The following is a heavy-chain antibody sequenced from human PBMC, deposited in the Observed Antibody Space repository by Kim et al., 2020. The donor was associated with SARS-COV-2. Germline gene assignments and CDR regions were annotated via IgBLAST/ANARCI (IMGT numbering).Heavy chain of an antibody. CDR2: ISGGGGTT. CDR3: AKGRSEVVPAAINY. D-gene: IGHD2-2*02. V-gene: IGHV3-23*01. CDR1: GFTFSSYA. J-gene: IGHJ4*02. Sequence: GGSLRLSCAASGFTFSSYAMNWVRQAPGQGLEWVSVISGGGGTTYYADSVKGRFTISRDKPKNTLYLQMNSLRAEDTAVYYCAKGRSEVVPAAINYWGQGTPVTVSS.